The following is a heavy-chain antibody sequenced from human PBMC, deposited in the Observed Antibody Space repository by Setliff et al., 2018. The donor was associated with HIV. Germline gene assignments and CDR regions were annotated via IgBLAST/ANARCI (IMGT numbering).Heavy chain of an antibody. V-gene: IGHV3-7*03. D-gene: IGHD3-16*01. Sequence: PGGSLRLSCAASGFTFNYFWMSWVRQAPGKGLEWVANIKQDGSEKNYVDSVKGRFTISRDTAKNSLYLQMDNLTVDDTAVYFCARGRCSDAACFFDYWGQGTLVTVSS. J-gene: IGHJ4*02. CDR3: ARGRCSDAACFFDY. CDR1: GFTFNYFW. CDR2: IKQDGSEK.